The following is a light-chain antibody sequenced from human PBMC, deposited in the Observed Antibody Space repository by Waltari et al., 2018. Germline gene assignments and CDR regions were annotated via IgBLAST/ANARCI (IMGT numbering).Light chain of an antibody. CDR1: SSDIGIYNL. Sequence: QSALTQPASVSGSPGQWITISCTGSSSDIGIYNLAPWYQHHPGKVPKLIIYEVSERPSGVSGRFSGSKSGNTASLTLSDLQPEDGADYYCCSYAGDSTYVFGTGTKVTVL. V-gene: IGLV2-23*02. J-gene: IGLJ1*01. CDR3: CSYAGDSTYV. CDR2: EVS.